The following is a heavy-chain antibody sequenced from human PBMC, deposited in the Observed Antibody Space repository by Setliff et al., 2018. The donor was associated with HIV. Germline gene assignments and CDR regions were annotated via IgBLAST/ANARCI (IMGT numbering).Heavy chain of an antibody. Sequence: SETLSLTCTVSGGSISSYYWSWIRQPPGKGLEWIGYIYYSGSTDYNPSLKSRVTISVDTSKNQFSLKLSSVTAADTAVYYCARLGRGTYYYDSSGYLYAFDIWGQGTMVTVSS. CDR2: IYYSGST. V-gene: IGHV4-59*08. J-gene: IGHJ3*02. D-gene: IGHD3-22*01. CDR3: ARLGRGTYYYDSSGYLYAFDI. CDR1: GGSISSYY.